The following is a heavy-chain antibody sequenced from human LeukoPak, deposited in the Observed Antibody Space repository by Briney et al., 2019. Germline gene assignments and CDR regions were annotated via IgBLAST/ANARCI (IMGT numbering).Heavy chain of an antibody. J-gene: IGHJ4*02. CDR2: IYPSDSDT. CDR1: GYSFATYW. D-gene: IGHD2-2*01. V-gene: IGHV5-51*01. Sequence: GASLQISCNGSGYSFATYWIAWVRQLPGKGLEWMGDIYPSDSDTKYSLSFQGQVTISADTSLSTAYLQWSSLQSSDSAIYFCARRHSYCTSSSCYLYLDTWGQGTLVTVS. CDR3: ARRHSYCTSSSCYLYLDT.